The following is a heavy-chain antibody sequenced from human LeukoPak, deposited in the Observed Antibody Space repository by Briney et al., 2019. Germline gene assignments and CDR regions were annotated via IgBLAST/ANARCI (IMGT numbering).Heavy chain of an antibody. D-gene: IGHD3-10*01. J-gene: IGHJ4*02. Sequence: SETLSLTCTVSGGSISSYYWSWIRQPPGKGLEWIGYIYYSGSTNYNPSLKSRVTISVDTSKNQFSLKLSSVTAADTAVYHCARTSRGVTDYWGQGTLVTVSS. CDR3: ARTSRGVTDY. CDR2: IYYSGST. V-gene: IGHV4-59*01. CDR1: GGSISSYY.